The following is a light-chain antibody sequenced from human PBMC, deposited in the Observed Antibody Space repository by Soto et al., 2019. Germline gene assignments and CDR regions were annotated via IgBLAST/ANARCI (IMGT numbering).Light chain of an antibody. CDR2: EVY. CDR3: NSYRNTDTVV. V-gene: IGLV2-14*01. J-gene: IGLJ2*01. CDR1: SNDVGGYNH. Sequence: QSALTQPASVSGSPGQSITISCTGTSNDVGGYNHVSWYQQLPGKAPKLIIYEVYYRPSGVSNRFSGSKSGNTASLTISGLQAEDEADYYCNSYRNTDTVVFGGGIKLTVL.